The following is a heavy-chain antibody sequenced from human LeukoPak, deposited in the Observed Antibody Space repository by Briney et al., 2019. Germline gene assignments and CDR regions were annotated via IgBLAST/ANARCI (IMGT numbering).Heavy chain of an antibody. CDR3: AKCRGSSWSDYFDY. J-gene: IGHJ4*02. V-gene: IGHV3-23*01. D-gene: IGHD6-13*01. CDR1: GFRLSRFA. Sequence: PPGASLSLSCAVSGFRLSRFAMSWVRKAPGKGLEWVSAISDSGGSTYYADSVKGRFTISRDNSRNTLYLQMNTLSAEDTAVYYCAKCRGSSWSDYFDYWGQGTLVTVSS. CDR2: ISDSGGST.